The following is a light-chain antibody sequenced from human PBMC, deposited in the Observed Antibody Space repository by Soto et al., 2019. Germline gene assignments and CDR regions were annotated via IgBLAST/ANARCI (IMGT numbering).Light chain of an antibody. J-gene: IGLJ2*01. CDR1: SSDVGGANS. Sequence: QSALTQPASVSVSLGQSITISCTGTSSDVGGANSVSWYQQHPGKALKLMIYEVSNRPSGVSNRVSGSMSGNTASLTISGLQAEDEADYYCSSYTSSSTLFGGGTQLTVL. CDR2: EVS. CDR3: SSYTSSSTL. V-gene: IGLV2-14*01.